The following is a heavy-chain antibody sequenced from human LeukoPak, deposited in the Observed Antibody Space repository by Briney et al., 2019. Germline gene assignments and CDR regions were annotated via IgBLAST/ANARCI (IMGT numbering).Heavy chain of an antibody. V-gene: IGHV3-48*01. Sequence: GGSLRLSCEASGFPFSSYSMNWVRQAPGKGLEWASYIRSSSTRIYYADSVKGRFTVSRDNAKNSMYLQMTSLRAEDTAVYYCARVNKPADYEYYGLDVWGQGTTVTISS. D-gene: IGHD4-17*01. J-gene: IGHJ6*02. CDR3: ARVNKPADYEYYGLDV. CDR2: IRSSSTRI. CDR1: GFPFSSYS.